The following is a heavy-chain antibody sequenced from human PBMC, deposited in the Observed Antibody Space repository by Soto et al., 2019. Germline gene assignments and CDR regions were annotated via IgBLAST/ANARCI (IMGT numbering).Heavy chain of an antibody. Sequence: EVQLLESGGGLVQPGGSLRLSCAASGFTFSSYAMTWVRQAPGKGLEWVSGISGSGGSTYYADSVKGRFTISRDNSKNTLYLQMNSLRAEDTAVYYCVKPQYSGYEFSLNLESWGQGTLVTVSS. D-gene: IGHD5-12*01. CDR1: GFTFSSYA. J-gene: IGHJ4*02. CDR3: VKPQYSGYEFSLNLES. CDR2: ISGSGGST. V-gene: IGHV3-23*01.